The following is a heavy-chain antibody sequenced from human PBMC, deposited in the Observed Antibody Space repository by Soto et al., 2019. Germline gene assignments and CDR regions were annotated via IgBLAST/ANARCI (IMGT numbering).Heavy chain of an antibody. D-gene: IGHD3-10*01. CDR3: ARAPQYGSAGYYYNF. V-gene: IGHV1-46*01. Sequence: QVHLVQSGAEVTRPGVSVKVSCKASGYTFSNYYMHWVRQVPGHGLEWMGIINPSGGGTTYAQRFRGRRTVTRDTATSTVYMERSRLRSDDTAIYFCARAPQYGSAGYYYNFWGQGTLVTVSS. CDR1: GYTFSNYY. J-gene: IGHJ4*02. CDR2: INPSGGGT.